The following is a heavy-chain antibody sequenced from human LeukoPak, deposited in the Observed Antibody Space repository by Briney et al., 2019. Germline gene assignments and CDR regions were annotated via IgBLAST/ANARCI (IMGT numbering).Heavy chain of an antibody. D-gene: IGHD2-15*01. CDR3: ARGVVVAATPYDAYYYYMDV. CDR1: GFTFSNYA. CDR2: ISSSSSYI. Sequence: SGGSLRLSCAASGFTFSNYAMSWVRQAPGKGLEWVSSISSSSSYIYYADSVKGRFTISRDNAKNSLYLQMNSLRAEDTAVYYCARGVVVAATPYDAYYYYMDVWGKGTTVTVSS. V-gene: IGHV3-21*01. J-gene: IGHJ6*03.